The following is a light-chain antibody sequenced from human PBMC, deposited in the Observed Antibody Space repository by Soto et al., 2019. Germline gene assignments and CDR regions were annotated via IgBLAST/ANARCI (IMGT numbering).Light chain of an antibody. Sequence: QSVLTQPASVSGSPGQSITISCTGTSSDIGGYNYVSWYQQHPRKAPKLMIYEVSNRPSGVSNRFSGSKSGNTASLTISGLQAEDEAPYYCSSYTRSSTYVFGNVTKVTVL. CDR1: SSDIGGYNY. CDR2: EVS. CDR3: SSYTRSSTYV. J-gene: IGLJ1*01. V-gene: IGLV2-14*01.